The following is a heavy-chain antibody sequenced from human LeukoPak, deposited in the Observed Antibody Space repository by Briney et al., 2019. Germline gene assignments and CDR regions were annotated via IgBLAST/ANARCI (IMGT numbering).Heavy chain of an antibody. D-gene: IGHD3-10*01. CDR3: ARKAYGSGSYDY. J-gene: IGHJ4*02. CDR1: GFTFSSYW. V-gene: IGHV3-7*03. Sequence: GGSLRLSCAASGFTFSSYWMGWVRQAPGKGLEWVANIIQDGSENYYVDSVKGRFTISRDNAKNLLYLQMDSLRAEDTAVYYCARKAYGSGSYDYWGQGTLVTVSS. CDR2: IIQDGSEN.